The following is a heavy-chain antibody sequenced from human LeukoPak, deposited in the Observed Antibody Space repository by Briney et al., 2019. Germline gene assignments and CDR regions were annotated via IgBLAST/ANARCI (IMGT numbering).Heavy chain of an antibody. CDR1: GGSISSGGYY. CDR2: IYYSGST. CDR3: ARVVAVAGPYYFDY. J-gene: IGHJ4*02. V-gene: IGHV4-31*03. Sequence: SETLSLTCTVSGGSISSGGYYWSWIRQHPGKGLEWIGYIYYSGSTYYNPSLKSRVTISVDTSKNQFSLKLSSVTAADTAVYYCARVVAVAGPYYFDYWGQGTLVTVSS. D-gene: IGHD6-19*01.